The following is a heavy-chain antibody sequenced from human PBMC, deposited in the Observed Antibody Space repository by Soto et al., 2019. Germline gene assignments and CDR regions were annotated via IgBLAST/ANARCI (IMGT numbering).Heavy chain of an antibody. Sequence: PSETLSLTCTVSGGSISSYYWSWIRQPPGKGLEWIGYIYYSGSTNYNPSLKSRVTISVDTSKNQFSLKLSSVTAADTAVYYCARQSVYYDFWSGYSPFDDWGQGTLVTVSS. CDR1: GGSISSYY. V-gene: IGHV4-59*01. CDR3: ARQSVYYDFWSGYSPFDD. D-gene: IGHD3-3*01. CDR2: IYYSGST. J-gene: IGHJ4*02.